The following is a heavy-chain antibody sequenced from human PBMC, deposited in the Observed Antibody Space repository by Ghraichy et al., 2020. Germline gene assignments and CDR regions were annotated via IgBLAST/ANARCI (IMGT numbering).Heavy chain of an antibody. J-gene: IGHJ6*02. CDR3: ARVNKYCSSTSCRHYYGMDV. CDR2: INHSGST. Sequence: SETLSLTCAVYGGSFSGYYWSWIRQPPGKGLEWIGEINHSGSTNYNPSLKSRVTISVDTSKNQFSLKLSSVTAADTAVYYCARVNKYCSSTSCRHYYGMDVWGQGTTVTVSS. V-gene: IGHV4-34*01. CDR1: GGSFSGYY. D-gene: IGHD2-2*01.